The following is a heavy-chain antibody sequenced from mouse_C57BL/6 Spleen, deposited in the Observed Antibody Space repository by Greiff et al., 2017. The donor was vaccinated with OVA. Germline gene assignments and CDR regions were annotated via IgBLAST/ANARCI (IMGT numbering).Heavy chain of an antibody. Sequence: VKLMESGPELVKPGASVKISCKASGYAFSSSWMNWVKQRPGKGLEWIGRIYPGDGDTNYNGKFKGKATLTADKSSSTAYMQLSSLTSEDSAVYFCARGYYDYDEEAFDYWGQGTTLTVSS. D-gene: IGHD2-4*01. CDR2: IYPGDGDT. J-gene: IGHJ2*01. V-gene: IGHV1-82*01. CDR3: ARGYYDYDEEAFDY. CDR1: GYAFSSSW.